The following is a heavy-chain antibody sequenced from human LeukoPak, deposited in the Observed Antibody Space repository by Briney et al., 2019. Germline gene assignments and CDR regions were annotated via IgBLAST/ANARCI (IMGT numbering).Heavy chain of an antibody. J-gene: IGHJ3*02. D-gene: IGHD2-15*01. CDR1: GFSFSDYY. CDR3: AREAAGSKDAFDI. CDR2: ISSSGSTI. V-gene: IGHV3-11*01. Sequence: GGSLRLSCAASGFSFSDYYISWIRQAPGKGLEWVSYISSSGSTIYYADSVKGRFTISRDNAKNSLYLQMNSLRAEDTAVYYCAREAAGSKDAFDIWGQGTMATVSS.